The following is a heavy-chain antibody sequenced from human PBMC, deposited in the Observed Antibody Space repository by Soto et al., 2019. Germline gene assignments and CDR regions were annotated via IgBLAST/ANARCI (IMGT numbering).Heavy chain of an antibody. J-gene: IGHJ4*02. CDR3: APTRGSFAX. CDR1: GYSISSGYY. V-gene: IGHV4-38-2*01. CDR2: IYHSGRT. D-gene: IGHD1-26*01. Sequence: AETLSLTCAVSGYSISSGYYWGWIRQPPGKGLEWIGSIYHSGRTYYNPSLKSRITISLDTAKNQFSLKLTSVTATDTALYFCAPTRGSFAXWGQGTLVTVSX.